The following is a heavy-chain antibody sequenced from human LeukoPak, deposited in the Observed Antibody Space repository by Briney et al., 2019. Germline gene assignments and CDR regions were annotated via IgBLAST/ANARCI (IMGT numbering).Heavy chain of an antibody. V-gene: IGHV1-8*01. D-gene: IGHD3-22*01. J-gene: IGHJ3*02. Sequence: ASVKVSCKASGYTFTSYDINWVRQATGQGLEWMGWMNPNSGNTGYAQKFQGRVTMTRNTSISTTYMELSSLRSEDTAVYYCARGVITRPDALDIWGQGTMVTVSS. CDR2: MNPNSGNT. CDR3: ARGVITRPDALDI. CDR1: GYTFTSYD.